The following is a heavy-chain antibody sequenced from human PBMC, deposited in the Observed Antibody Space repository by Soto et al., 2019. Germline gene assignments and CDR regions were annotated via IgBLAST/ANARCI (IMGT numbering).Heavy chain of an antibody. CDR2: ISGSGGSI. J-gene: IGHJ4*02. V-gene: IGHV3-23*01. Sequence: GGSLRLSCAASGFTFSSYAMTWVRQAPGKGLEWVSVISGSGGSIYYADSVKGRFTISRDNSKNTLYLQMNSLRAEDTAVYYCAKSPNGYSSSWYPFDYWGQGTLVTVSS. CDR3: AKSPNGYSSSWYPFDY. D-gene: IGHD6-13*01. CDR1: GFTFSSYA.